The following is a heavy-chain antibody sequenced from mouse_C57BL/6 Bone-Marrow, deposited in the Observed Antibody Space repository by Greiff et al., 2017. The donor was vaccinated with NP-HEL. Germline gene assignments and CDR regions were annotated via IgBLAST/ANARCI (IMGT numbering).Heavy chain of an antibody. J-gene: IGHJ1*03. D-gene: IGHD1-1*01. Sequence: QVQLQQSGAELVRPGASVTLSCKASGYTFTDYEMHWVKQTPVHGLEWIGAIDPETGGTAYNQKFKGKAILTADKSSSTAYMELRSLTSEDSAVYYCTREEDYYGSSHWYFDVWGTGTTVTVSS. CDR1: GYTFTDYE. CDR3: TREEDYYGSSHWYFDV. CDR2: IDPETGGT. V-gene: IGHV1-15*01.